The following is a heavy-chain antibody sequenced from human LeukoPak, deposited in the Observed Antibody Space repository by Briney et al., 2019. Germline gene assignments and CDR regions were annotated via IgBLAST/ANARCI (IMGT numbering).Heavy chain of an antibody. J-gene: IGHJ3*02. CDR1: GYTFTSYY. CDR2: INPGGGST. D-gene: IGHD4-17*01. CDR3: ARGPLHDYGDI. Sequence: ASVKVSCKASGYTFTSYYMHWVRQAPGQGLEWMGIINPGGGSTSYAQKFQGRVTMTRDTSTSTVYMELSSLRSEDTAVHYCARGPLHDYGDIWGQGTMVTVSS. V-gene: IGHV1-46*01.